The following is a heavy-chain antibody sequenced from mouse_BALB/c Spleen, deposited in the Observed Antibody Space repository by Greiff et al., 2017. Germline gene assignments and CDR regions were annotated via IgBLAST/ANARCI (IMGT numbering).Heavy chain of an antibody. Sequence: EVQVVESGGGLVQPGGSRKLSCAASGFTFSSFGMHWVRQTPEKRLEWVATISSGGSYTYYPDSVKGRFTISRDNAKNTLYLQMSSLKSEDTAMYYCTREGDSYGSSSYYAMDYWGQGTSVTVSS. D-gene: IGHD1-1*01. CDR2: ISSGGSYT. CDR3: TREGDSYGSSSYYAMDY. CDR1: GFTFSSFG. V-gene: IGHV5-6-4*01. J-gene: IGHJ4*01.